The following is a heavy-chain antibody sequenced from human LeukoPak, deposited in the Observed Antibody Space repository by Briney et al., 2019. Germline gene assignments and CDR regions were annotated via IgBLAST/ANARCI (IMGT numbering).Heavy chain of an antibody. J-gene: IGHJ4*02. CDR3: ARGPHKFDY. CDR1: GGSISSYY. V-gene: IGHV4-59*01. CDR2: ISYSGST. Sequence: SETLSLTCTVSGGSISSYYWSWIRQPPGKGLEWIGYISYSGSTNYNPSLKSRVTISVDTSKHQLSLKLSAVTAADTAVYYCARGPHKFDYWGQGSLVTVSS.